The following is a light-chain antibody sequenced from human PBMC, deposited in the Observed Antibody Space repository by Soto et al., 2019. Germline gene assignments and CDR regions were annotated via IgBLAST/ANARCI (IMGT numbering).Light chain of an antibody. CDR1: RGHSSYA. CDR2: LHSDGGH. CDR3: QTWGTGTLV. J-gene: IGLJ2*01. V-gene: IGLV4-69*01. Sequence: QPVLTQSPSASASLGASVKLTCTLSRGHSSYAIAWHQQQPEKGPRYLMKLHSDGGHTKGDGIPDRFSGSSSGTERYLTISSLQSEDEADYYCQTWGTGTLVFGGGTKLTVL.